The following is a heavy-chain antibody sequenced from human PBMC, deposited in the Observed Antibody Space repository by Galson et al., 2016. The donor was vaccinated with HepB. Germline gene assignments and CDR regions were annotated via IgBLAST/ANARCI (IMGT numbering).Heavy chain of an antibody. D-gene: IGHD3-9*01. J-gene: IGHJ4*02. CDR2: IWISSSYI. CDR3: ASHYDILPGYFYGYYYDY. Sequence: SLRLSCAASGFTFSSHSINWVRQAPGKGLEWVSSIWISSSYIYYADSVKGRFTISRDNAKNSLYLQMNRLRAEDTAVYYCASHYDILPGYFYGYYYDYWGQGTLVTVSS. V-gene: IGHV3-21*03. CDR1: GFTFSSHS.